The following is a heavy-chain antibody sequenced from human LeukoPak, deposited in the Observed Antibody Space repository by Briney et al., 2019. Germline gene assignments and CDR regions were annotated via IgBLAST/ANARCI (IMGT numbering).Heavy chain of an antibody. D-gene: IGHD6-13*01. CDR3: ARGNSQQLFTYYYMDV. CDR1: GGSISRYY. Sequence: SETLSLTCTVSGGSISRYYWGWNRQPPGKGLEWIGSIYYSGNTYYNPSLKSRVTISVDTSKNQFSLKLSSVTAADTAVYYCARGNSQQLFTYYYMDVWGKGTTVTISS. J-gene: IGHJ6*03. V-gene: IGHV4-39*07. CDR2: IYYSGNT.